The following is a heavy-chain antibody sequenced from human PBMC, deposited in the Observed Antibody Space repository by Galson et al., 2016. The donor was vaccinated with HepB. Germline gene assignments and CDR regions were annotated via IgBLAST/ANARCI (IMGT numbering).Heavy chain of an antibody. CDR1: GFTFSNAW. CDR3: TTAFNWNYDSYYYYYYGTDV. D-gene: IGHD1-7*01. CDR2: IKSKTDGGTT. V-gene: IGHV3-15*01. Sequence: SLRLSCAASGFTFSNAWMSWVRQAPGKGLEWVGHIKSKTDGGTTDYAAPVKGRFSISRDDSKNTLYLQMNSLKTEDTAVYYCTTAFNWNYDSYYYYYYGTDVRGKGTTVTVSS. J-gene: IGHJ6*04.